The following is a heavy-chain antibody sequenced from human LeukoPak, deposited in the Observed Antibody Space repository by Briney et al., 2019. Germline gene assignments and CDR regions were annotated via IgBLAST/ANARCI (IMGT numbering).Heavy chain of an antibody. CDR1: GYTFTGYY. CDR2: INPNSGGT. V-gene: IGHV1-2*06. Sequence: ASVKVSCKASGYTFTGYYMHWVRQAPGQGLEWMGRINPNSGGTNYAQKFQGRVTMTRDTSISTAYMELSRLRSDDTAVYYCASTLAAAGTRGVDYWGQGTLVTVSS. CDR3: ASTLAAAGTRGVDY. J-gene: IGHJ4*02. D-gene: IGHD6-13*01.